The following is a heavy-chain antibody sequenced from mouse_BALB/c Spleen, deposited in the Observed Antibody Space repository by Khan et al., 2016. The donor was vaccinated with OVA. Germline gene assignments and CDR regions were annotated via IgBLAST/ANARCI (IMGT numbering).Heavy chain of an antibody. CDR3: ARLAYYYDSEGFAY. Sequence: EVELVESGGDLVEPGGSLKLSCVASGFTFSTYGMSWVRQTPDKRLEWVATISTGGHYTSYPDSVRGRFTISRDNAKNTLYLQMTSLKSEDTAMFYGARLAYYYDSEGFAYWGQGTLVTVSA. CDR1: GFTFSTYG. J-gene: IGHJ3*01. V-gene: IGHV5-6*01. D-gene: IGHD1-1*01. CDR2: ISTGGHYT.